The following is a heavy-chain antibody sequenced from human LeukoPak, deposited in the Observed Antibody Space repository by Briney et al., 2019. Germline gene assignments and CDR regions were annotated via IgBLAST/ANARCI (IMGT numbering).Heavy chain of an antibody. D-gene: IGHD3-10*01. V-gene: IGHV4-59*08. CDR1: GGSISSYY. CDR3: ARHPIIATSYYMDV. CDR2: IYYSGST. J-gene: IGHJ6*03. Sequence: PSETLSLTCTVSGGSISSYYWSWIRQPPGKGLEWIGYIYYSGSTNYNPSLKSRVTISVDTSKNQFSLKLSSVTAADTAVYYCARHPIIATSYYMDVWGKGTTVTVSS.